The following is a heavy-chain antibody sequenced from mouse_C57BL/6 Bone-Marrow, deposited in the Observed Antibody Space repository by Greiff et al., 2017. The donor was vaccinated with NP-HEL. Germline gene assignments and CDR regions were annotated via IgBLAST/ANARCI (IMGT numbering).Heavy chain of an antibody. D-gene: IGHD1-1*01. J-gene: IGHJ3*01. V-gene: IGHV2-4*01. CDR1: GFSLTSYG. CDR3: AVNYYGSSPFAY. Sequence: VQLQESGPGLVQPSQSLSITCTVSGFSLTSYGVHWVRQPPGKGLEWLGVIWRGGSTDYNAAFISRLSISKDNSKSQVFFKMNSLQADDTAIYYCAVNYYGSSPFAYWGQGTLVTVSA. CDR2: IWRGGST.